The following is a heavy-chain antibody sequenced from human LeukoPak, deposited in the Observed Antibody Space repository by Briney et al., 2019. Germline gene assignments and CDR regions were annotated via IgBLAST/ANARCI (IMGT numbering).Heavy chain of an antibody. CDR3: AKDHEELLWLGEQLRWFDP. CDR2: ISGSGGST. CDR1: GFTFSSYA. J-gene: IGHJ5*02. Sequence: GGSLRLSCAASGFTFSSYAMSWVRQAPGKGLEWVSAISGSGGSTYYADSVKGRFTISRDNSKNTLYLQMNSLRAEDTAVYYCAKDHEELLWLGEQLRWFDPWGQGTLVTVSS. D-gene: IGHD3-10*01. V-gene: IGHV3-23*01.